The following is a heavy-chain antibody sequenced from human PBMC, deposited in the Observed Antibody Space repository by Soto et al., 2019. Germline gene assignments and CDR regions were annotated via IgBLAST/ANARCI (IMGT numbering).Heavy chain of an antibody. CDR3: ARVSGSYYYGMDV. Sequence: QVQLQESGPGLVKPSGTLSLTCAVSGGSISSSYWWSWVRQPPGKGLEWIGEIYHSGSTNYNTSLXXRXXISVDKSKNQCSLKVTSVTAAATAVYYCARVSGSYYYGMDVWGQGTTVTVSS. CDR2: IYHSGST. CDR1: GGSISSSYW. V-gene: IGHV4-4*02. J-gene: IGHJ6*02.